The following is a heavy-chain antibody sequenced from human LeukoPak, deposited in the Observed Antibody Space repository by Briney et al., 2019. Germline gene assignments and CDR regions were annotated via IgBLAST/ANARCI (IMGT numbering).Heavy chain of an antibody. CDR2: IKQDGSEK. D-gene: IGHD5-12*01. J-gene: IGHJ4*02. CDR1: GFTFSSYG. CDR3: ASPRGYGHYFDY. V-gene: IGHV3-7*01. Sequence: GRSLRLSCAASGFTFSSYGMHWVRQAPGKGLEWVANIKQDGSEKYYVDSVKGRFTISRDNAKNSLYLQMNSPRAEDTAVYYCASPRGYGHYFDYWGQGTLVTVSS.